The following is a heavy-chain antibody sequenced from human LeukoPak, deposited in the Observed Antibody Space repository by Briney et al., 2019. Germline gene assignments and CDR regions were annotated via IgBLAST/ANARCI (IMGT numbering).Heavy chain of an antibody. CDR2: IYYSGST. CDR3: ASSRGGGLSMDFDY. CDR1: GGSISSYY. J-gene: IGHJ4*02. Sequence: PSETLSLTCTVSGGSISSYYWSWLRQPPGKGLEWLGYIYYSGSTNYNPSLKSRVTISVDTSKNQFSLKLSSVTAADTAVYYCASSRGGGLSMDFDYWGQGTLVTVSS. V-gene: IGHV4-59*01. D-gene: IGHD3-10*01.